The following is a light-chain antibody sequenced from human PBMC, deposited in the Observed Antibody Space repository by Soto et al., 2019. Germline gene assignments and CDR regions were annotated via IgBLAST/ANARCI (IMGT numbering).Light chain of an antibody. CDR1: QSISSY. Sequence: DTQMTQSPSSLSASVGDRVTITCRASQSISSYLNWYQQKPGKAPNLLIYTASSLQSGVPSRFSDSGSGTDFTLTISSLQPEDFATYYCQQSYSTPYTFGQGTKLEIK. V-gene: IGKV1-39*01. CDR2: TAS. CDR3: QQSYSTPYT. J-gene: IGKJ2*01.